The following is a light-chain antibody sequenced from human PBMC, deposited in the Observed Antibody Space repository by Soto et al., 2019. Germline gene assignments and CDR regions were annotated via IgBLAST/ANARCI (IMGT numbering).Light chain of an antibody. CDR1: QSISRH. J-gene: IGKJ5*01. V-gene: IGKV1-39*01. Sequence: DIQMTQSPSSLSASVGDRVTITCRARQSISRHLNWYQQKPGKAPNPLIYAASSLQSGVPSRCSGSGYGTDFTITISSLQPEDFATYYCQQTYSTPITFGQGTRLEIK. CDR2: AAS. CDR3: QQTYSTPIT.